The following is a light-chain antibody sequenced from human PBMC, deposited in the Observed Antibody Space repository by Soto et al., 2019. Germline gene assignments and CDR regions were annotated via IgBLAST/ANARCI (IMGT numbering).Light chain of an antibody. V-gene: IGKV3-11*01. J-gene: IGKJ5*01. Sequence: EVVLTQSPVTLSLSPGERATLSCRASQSFRGLLAWYQQKPGQAPRLLIYDAYNRATGIPPRFSGSGSGTDFTVTISSLEPEDSAVYYCQQRHMWPIPFGQGTRLEIK. CDR3: QQRHMWPIP. CDR2: DAY. CDR1: QSFRGL.